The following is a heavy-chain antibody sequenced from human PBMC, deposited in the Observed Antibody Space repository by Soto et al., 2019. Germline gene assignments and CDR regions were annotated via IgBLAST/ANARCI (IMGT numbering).Heavy chain of an antibody. CDR3: ARDLYDFWSGSRIPFDY. CDR2: IYTSGST. J-gene: IGHJ4*02. Sequence: SATLSITCPVSGGSIISYYWSWLRPHAGKGLEWIVRIYTSGSTNYNPSLKSRVTMSVDTSKNQFSLKLSSVTAADTAVYYCARDLYDFWSGSRIPFDYWGQGTRVNVSA. D-gene: IGHD3-3*01. CDR1: GGSIISYY. V-gene: IGHV4-4*07.